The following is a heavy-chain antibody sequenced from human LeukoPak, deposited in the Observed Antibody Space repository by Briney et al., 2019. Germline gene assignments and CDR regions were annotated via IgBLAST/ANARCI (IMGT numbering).Heavy chain of an antibody. D-gene: IGHD2-2*01. Sequence: GGSLRLSCAASGFTFNSYAVHWVRQAPGKGLEWVAVISNDGRNTYVADSVKGRFTISRDNSKNTLYLQMNSLRIEDTAVYYCVKAEGGSTSWYDFYYYGMDVWGKGTTITVSS. V-gene: IGHV3-30*18. CDR3: VKAEGGSTSWYDFYYYGMDV. CDR1: GFTFNSYA. CDR2: ISNDGRNT. J-gene: IGHJ6*04.